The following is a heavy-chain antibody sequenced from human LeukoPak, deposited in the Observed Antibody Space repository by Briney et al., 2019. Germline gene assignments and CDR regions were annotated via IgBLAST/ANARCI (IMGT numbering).Heavy chain of an antibody. CDR2: IYYTGST. D-gene: IGHD3-22*01. CDR3: ARAYDSSAFDY. Sequence: SETLSLTCTVSGGSVSSSYWSWIRQPPGKGLEWIGYIYYTGSTNYNPSLKSRVTISIDTSKNQFSLKLSSVTAADTAVYYCARAYDSSAFDYWGQGTLVTVSS. V-gene: IGHV4-59*08. J-gene: IGHJ4*02. CDR1: GGSVSSSY.